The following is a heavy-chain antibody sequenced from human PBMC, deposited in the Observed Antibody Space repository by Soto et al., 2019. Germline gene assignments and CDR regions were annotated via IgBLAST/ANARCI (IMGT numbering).Heavy chain of an antibody. V-gene: IGHV3-30-3*01. CDR3: AREAGGLSRGVGVVTIYYYYGMDV. CDR1: GFTFSSYA. CDR2: ISYDGSNK. D-gene: IGHD3-3*01. J-gene: IGHJ6*02. Sequence: GGSLRLSCAASGFTFSSYAMHWVRQAPGKGLEWGAVISYDGSNKYYADSVKGRFTISRDNSKNTLYLQMNSLRAEDTAVYYCAREAGGLSRGVGVVTIYYYYGMDVWGQGTTVTVSS.